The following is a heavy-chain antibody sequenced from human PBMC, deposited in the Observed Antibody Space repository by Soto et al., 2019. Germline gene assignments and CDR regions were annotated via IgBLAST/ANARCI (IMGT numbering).Heavy chain of an antibody. J-gene: IGHJ6*02. CDR2: IIPIFGTA. CDR3: ARAGYSSISYYYYGMDV. D-gene: IGHD6-13*01. V-gene: IGHV1-69*13. Sequence: ASVKVSCKASGGTFSSYAISWVRQAPGQGLEWMGGIIPIFGTANYAQKFQGRVTITADESTSTAYMELSSLRSEDTAVYYCARAGYSSISYYYYGMDVWGQGTTVTVSS. CDR1: GGTFSSYA.